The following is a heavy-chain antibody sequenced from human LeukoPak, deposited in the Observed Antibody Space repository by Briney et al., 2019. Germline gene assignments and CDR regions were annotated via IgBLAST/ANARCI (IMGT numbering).Heavy chain of an antibody. V-gene: IGHV3-11*01. J-gene: IGHJ4*02. D-gene: IGHD3-22*01. CDR3: ARVLVAMIVEYYFDC. CDR1: GFTFSDYY. CDR2: ISSSGSTI. Sequence: GGSLRLSCAASGFTFSDYYMSWIRQAPGKGLEWVSYISSSGSTIYYADSVKGRFTISRDNAKNSLYLQMNSLRAEDTAVYYCARVLVAMIVEYYFDCWGQGTLVTVSS.